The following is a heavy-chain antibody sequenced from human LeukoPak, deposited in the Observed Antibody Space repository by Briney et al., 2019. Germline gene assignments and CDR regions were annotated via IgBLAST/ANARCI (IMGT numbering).Heavy chain of an antibody. Sequence: SETLSLTCTVSGYSISTGYYWAWIRQPPGKGLEWIGSIYHSGNTYYNPSLKNRVSLSVDKPKNQFPLKLTSVTAADTAVYYCATTTRYYGSGTQDYWGQGTLVTVSS. CDR3: ATTTRYYGSGTQDY. D-gene: IGHD3-10*01. V-gene: IGHV4-38-2*02. J-gene: IGHJ4*02. CDR1: GYSISTGYY. CDR2: IYHSGNT.